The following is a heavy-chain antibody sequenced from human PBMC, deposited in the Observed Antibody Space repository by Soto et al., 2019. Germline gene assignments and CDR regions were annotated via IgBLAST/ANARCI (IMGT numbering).Heavy chain of an antibody. CDR3: ARHCYDTSGYYLNWFDP. D-gene: IGHD3-22*01. Sequence: SETLSPTCSVSGGSISSRSHYWGWVRQPPGKGLEWIGSIYYSGSTYYNPSLKSRVTISVDTSKSQFSLKLSSVTAADTAVYYCARHCYDTSGYYLNWFDPWGQGTLVTVSS. J-gene: IGHJ5*02. CDR1: GGSISSRSHY. CDR2: IYYSGST. V-gene: IGHV4-39*01.